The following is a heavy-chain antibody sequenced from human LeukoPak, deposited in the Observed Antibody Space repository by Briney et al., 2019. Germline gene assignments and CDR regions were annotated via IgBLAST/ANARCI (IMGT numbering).Heavy chain of an antibody. CDR3: ARARYSSSWACDY. V-gene: IGHV4-59*01. D-gene: IGHD6-13*01. CDR1: GVSISSYY. Sequence: SETLSLTCTVSGVSISSYYWSWIRQPPGKGLEWIGYIYYSGSTNYNPSLKSRVTISADTSKNQFSLKLSSVTAADTAVYYCARARYSSSWACDYWGQGTLVTVSS. CDR2: IYYSGST. J-gene: IGHJ4*02.